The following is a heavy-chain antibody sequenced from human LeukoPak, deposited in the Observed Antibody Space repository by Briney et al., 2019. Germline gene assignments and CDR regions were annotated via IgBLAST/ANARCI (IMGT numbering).Heavy chain of an antibody. CDR3: TTDPVYRIAVGLNAFDI. CDR1: GFTFSSSN. J-gene: IGHJ3*02. Sequence: PGGSLRLSCAASGFTFSSSNMNWVRQVPGKGLEWVSYISSSSSTIYYADSVKGRFTISRDNDKNSLYLQMSSLRDEDTAVYYCTTDPVYRIAVGLNAFDIWGQGTMVTVSS. V-gene: IGHV3-48*02. CDR2: ISSSSSTI. D-gene: IGHD6-19*01.